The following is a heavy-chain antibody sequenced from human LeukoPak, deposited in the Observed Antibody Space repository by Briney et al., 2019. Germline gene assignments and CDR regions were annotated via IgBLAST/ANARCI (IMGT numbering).Heavy chain of an antibody. V-gene: IGHV3-53*01. CDR3: ARVRGLLSGMDV. CDR1: GFTVSSNY. J-gene: IGHJ6*04. Sequence: PGGSLRLSCAASGFTVSSNYMTWVRLAPGKGLEWVSVIYSGGTTYYADSVKGRFTISRDNSKNTLNLQMNSLRAEDTAVYYCARVRGLLSGMDVWGRGTTVTVSS. CDR2: IYSGGTT. D-gene: IGHD3/OR15-3a*01.